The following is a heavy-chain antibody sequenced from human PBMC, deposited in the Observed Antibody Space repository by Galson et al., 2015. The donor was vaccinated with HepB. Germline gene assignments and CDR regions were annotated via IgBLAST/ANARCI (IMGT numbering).Heavy chain of an antibody. Sequence: SLRLSCAASGFTFSSYGMHWVRQAPGKGLEWVAVISYDGSNKYYADSVKGRFTISRDNSKNTLYLQVNSLRAEDTAVYYCAKDPPYDSNGYPFYYFDYWGQGTLVTVSS. J-gene: IGHJ4*02. V-gene: IGHV3-30*18. CDR3: AKDPPYDSNGYPFYYFDY. D-gene: IGHD3-22*01. CDR1: GFTFSSYG. CDR2: ISYDGSNK.